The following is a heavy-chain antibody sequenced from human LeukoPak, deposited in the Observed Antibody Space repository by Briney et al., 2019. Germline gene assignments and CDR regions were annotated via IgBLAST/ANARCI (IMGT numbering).Heavy chain of an antibody. J-gene: IGHJ4*02. V-gene: IGHV3-9*01. CDR3: ARDEYYDFWSGYFVDY. D-gene: IGHD3-3*01. Sequence: GGSLRLSCAASGFTFDDYAMHWVRQAPGKGLEWVSGISWNSGSIGYADSVKGRFTISRDDAKNSLYLQMNSLRAEDTAVYYCARDEYYDFWSGYFVDYWGQGTLVTVSS. CDR1: GFTFDDYA. CDR2: ISWNSGSI.